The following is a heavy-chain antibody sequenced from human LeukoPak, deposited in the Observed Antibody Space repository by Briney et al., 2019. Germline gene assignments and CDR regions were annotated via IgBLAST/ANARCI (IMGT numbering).Heavy chain of an antibody. CDR3: ARAMTGNDAFDI. CDR1: GYTFTGYC. Sequence: ASVRISCKTSGYTFTGYCMHWVRQAPGRGLEWMGWINPKNAGTNFAQRFQGRVTMTRDTSISTAYMELSRLRSDDTAVYYCARAMTGNDAFDIWGQGTMVTVSS. D-gene: IGHD3-9*01. V-gene: IGHV1-2*02. J-gene: IGHJ3*02. CDR2: INPKNAGT.